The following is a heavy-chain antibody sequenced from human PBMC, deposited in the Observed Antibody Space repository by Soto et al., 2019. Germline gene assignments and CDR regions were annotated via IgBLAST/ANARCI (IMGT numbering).Heavy chain of an antibody. J-gene: IGHJ3*01. CDR3: AHAYGGTSWPNDVFDV. D-gene: IGHD2-2*01. CDR1: GFSLSADGVG. V-gene: IGHV2-5*02. Sequence: QITLKESGPTLVKPTQTLTLTCTFSGFSLSADGVGVGWIRQPPGKALEWLALIYWDDDQRYSPSLKTRLTITNDTSKHQVVLTMTNMDPVDTATYYCAHAYGGTSWPNDVFDVWGQGTVVTVSS. CDR2: IYWDDDQ.